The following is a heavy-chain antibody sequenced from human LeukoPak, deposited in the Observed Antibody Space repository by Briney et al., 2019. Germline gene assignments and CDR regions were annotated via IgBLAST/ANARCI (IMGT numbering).Heavy chain of an antibody. CDR2: LSGGGGDT. CDR1: GFTFSSYA. CDR3: AKEAVAGIVDY. D-gene: IGHD6-19*01. V-gene: IGHV3-23*01. J-gene: IGHJ4*02. Sequence: GGSLRLSCAASGFTFSSYAMSWVRQAPGKGLEWVSALSGGGGDTYYADSVKGRSTISRDNSKSTLYLQMNSLRAEDTAVYYCAKEAVAGIVDYWGQGTLVTVSS.